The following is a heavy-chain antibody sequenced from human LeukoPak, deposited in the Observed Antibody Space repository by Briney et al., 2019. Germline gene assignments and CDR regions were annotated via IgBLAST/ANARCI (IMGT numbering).Heavy chain of an antibody. V-gene: IGHV1-69*06. CDR1: GGTFSSYA. Sequence: SVKVSCKASGGTFSSYAISWVRQAPGQGLEWMGGITPVFGTADYAQKFQGRVRITADKSTSTAYMELSSLRSEDTAVYYCARDWDRYSGYESSLYYFDYWGQGTLVTVSS. CDR3: ARDWDRYSGYESSLYYFDY. CDR2: ITPVFGTA. D-gene: IGHD5-12*01. J-gene: IGHJ4*02.